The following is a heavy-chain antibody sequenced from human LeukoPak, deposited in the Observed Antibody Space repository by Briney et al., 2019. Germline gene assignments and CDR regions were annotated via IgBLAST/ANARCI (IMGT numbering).Heavy chain of an antibody. CDR2: IKEDGTET. Sequence: GGSLRLFCAASGFMFSSNWMSWVRLAPGKGLEWVANIKEDGTETYYVDSVKGRFTISRDNAKNSLYLQMNSLRVEDTAVYYCAKEGRSLQTYWGQGTLVTVSS. D-gene: IGHD5-24*01. V-gene: IGHV3-7*03. J-gene: IGHJ4*02. CDR1: GFMFSSNW. CDR3: AKEGRSLQTY.